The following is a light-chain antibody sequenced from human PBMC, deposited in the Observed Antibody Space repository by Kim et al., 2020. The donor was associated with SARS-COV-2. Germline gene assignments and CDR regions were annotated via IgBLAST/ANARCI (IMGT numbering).Light chain of an antibody. V-gene: IGKV3-20*01. CDR2: GAS. Sequence: EIVLTQSPGTLSLSPGERATLSCRASQSVSSSSLAWYQQKPGQAPRLLIYGASSRLTGIPDRFSGSGSGTDFTLTINRLEPEDFAVYFCQQYGSSPRTFGQGTKVGIK. CDR3: QQYGSSPRT. CDR1: QSVSSSS. J-gene: IGKJ1*01.